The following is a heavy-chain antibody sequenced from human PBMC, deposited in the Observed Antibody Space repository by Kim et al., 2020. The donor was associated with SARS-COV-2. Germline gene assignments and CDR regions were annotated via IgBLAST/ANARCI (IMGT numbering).Heavy chain of an antibody. CDR3: ARPTRITMIVVVRGAYYFGY. D-gene: IGHD3-22*01. CDR1: GFTFSSYA. V-gene: IGHV3-30*04. CDR2: ISYDGSNK. J-gene: IGHJ4*02. Sequence: GGSLRLSCAASGFTFSSYAMHWVRQAPGKGLEWVAVISYDGSNKYYADSVKGRFTISRDNSKNTLYLQMNSLRAEDTAVYYCARPTRITMIVVVRGAYYFGYWGQRTLVTVSS.